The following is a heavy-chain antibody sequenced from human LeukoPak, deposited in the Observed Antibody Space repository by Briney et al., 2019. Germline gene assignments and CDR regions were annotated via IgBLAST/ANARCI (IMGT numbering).Heavy chain of an antibody. J-gene: IGHJ6*03. D-gene: IGHD3-10*01. V-gene: IGHV4-39*01. CDR1: GGSISSSHYY. CDR3: ARQISDYYYYYIDV. CDR2: IYYSGTT. Sequence: TSETLSLTCTVSGGSISSSHYYWGWIRQSPGKGLEWIGTIYYSGTTYYNPSLESRVTISEDTSKNHFSLTLRSVTAADTAVYYCARQISDYYYYYIDVWGKGTTVTVSS.